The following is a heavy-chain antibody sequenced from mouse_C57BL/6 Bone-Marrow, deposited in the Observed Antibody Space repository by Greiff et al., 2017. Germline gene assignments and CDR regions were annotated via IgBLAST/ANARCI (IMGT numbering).Heavy chain of an antibody. J-gene: IGHJ2*01. CDR1: GFTFSSYG. D-gene: IGHD1-1*01. Sequence: EVKLMESGGDLVKPGGSLKLSCAASGFTFSSYGMSWVRQTPDKRLEWVATISSGGSYTYYPDSVKGRFTISRDKDKNTLYLQMSSLKSEDTAMYYCARQSITTGLDYWGQGTTLTVSS. V-gene: IGHV5-6*01. CDR3: ARQSITTGLDY. CDR2: ISSGGSYT.